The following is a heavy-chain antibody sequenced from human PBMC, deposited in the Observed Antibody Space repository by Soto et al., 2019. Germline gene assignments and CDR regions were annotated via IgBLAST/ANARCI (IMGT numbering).Heavy chain of an antibody. CDR3: ATDFYGSNDY. J-gene: IGHJ4*02. CDR1: GFTFGSSW. D-gene: IGHD3-10*01. Sequence: GGSLRLSCAASGFTFGSSWMHWVRQAPGKGLVWVSRINSDGSSTYYADSVKGRFTISRDNAKNTLYLQMNSLRAEDTAVYYCATDFYGSNDYWGQGTLVTVSS. V-gene: IGHV3-74*01. CDR2: INSDGSST.